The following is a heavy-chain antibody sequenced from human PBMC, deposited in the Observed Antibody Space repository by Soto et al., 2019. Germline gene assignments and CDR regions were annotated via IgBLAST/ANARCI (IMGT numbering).Heavy chain of an antibody. CDR2: MYYSGST. CDR1: GGSISGYY. Sequence: PSETLSLTCTVSGGSISGYYWSWIRQSPGEGLEWIGYMYYSGSTNYNPSLRSRVTISVDTSKKQFSLELRSVTAADTAVYYCARFNGGFYPSWFDPWGQGTLVTAPQ. CDR3: ARFNGGFYPSWFDP. J-gene: IGHJ5*02. V-gene: IGHV4-59*01. D-gene: IGHD3-16*01.